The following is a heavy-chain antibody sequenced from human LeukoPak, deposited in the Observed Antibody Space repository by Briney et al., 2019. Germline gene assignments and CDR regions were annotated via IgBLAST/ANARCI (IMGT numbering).Heavy chain of an antibody. J-gene: IGHJ4*02. V-gene: IGHV4-4*02. Sequence: SETLSLTCGVSGGSISGTNWWSWVRQPPGKGLEWIGEISHRGTTNYNPSLKSRVTMSVDTSKNQFSLKLSSVTAADTAVYYCARGAESSSWSLDYWGQGTLVTVSS. D-gene: IGHD6-13*01. CDR1: GGSISGTNW. CDR2: ISHRGTT. CDR3: ARGAESSSWSLDY.